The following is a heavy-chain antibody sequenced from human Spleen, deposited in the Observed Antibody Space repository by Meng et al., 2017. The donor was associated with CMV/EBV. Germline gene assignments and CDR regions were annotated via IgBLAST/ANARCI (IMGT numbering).Heavy chain of an antibody. CDR1: GFTFSSYS. V-gene: IGHV3-21*01. Sequence: GGSLRLSCAASGFTFSSYSMNWVRQAPGKGLEWVSSISSSSSYIYYADSVKGRFTISRDNAKNSLYLQMNSLRAEDTAVYYCASFNGHRSNLGNDAFDIWGQGTMVTVSS. D-gene: IGHD7-27*01. CDR2: ISSSSSYI. J-gene: IGHJ3*02. CDR3: ASFNGHRSNLGNDAFDI.